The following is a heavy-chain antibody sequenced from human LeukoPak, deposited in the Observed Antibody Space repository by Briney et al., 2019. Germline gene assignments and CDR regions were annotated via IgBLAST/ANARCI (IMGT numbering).Heavy chain of an antibody. J-gene: IGHJ4*02. D-gene: IGHD3-22*01. Sequence: SETLSLTCTVSGGSISSYYWSWIRQPPGKGLEWIGYIHYSGSTNYNPSLKSRVTISVDTSKNQFSLKLSSVTAADTAVYYCARHAFSGYYDHFDYWGQGTLVTVSS. CDR2: IHYSGST. CDR3: ARHAFSGYYDHFDY. CDR1: GGSISSYY. V-gene: IGHV4-59*08.